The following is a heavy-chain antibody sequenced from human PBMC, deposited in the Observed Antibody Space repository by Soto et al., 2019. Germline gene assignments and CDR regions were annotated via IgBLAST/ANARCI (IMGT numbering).Heavy chain of an antibody. D-gene: IGHD6-19*01. CDR1: GYIFTGYY. Sequence: ASVKVSCKASGYIFTGYYMHWVRQAPGQGLEWMGWINPNSGDTSYTQKFQGWVTMTRDTSISTAYMELSRLRSDDTAVYYCATSRISIAVAGETEYYFDYWGQGAPVTVSS. J-gene: IGHJ4*02. CDR2: INPNSGDT. CDR3: ATSRISIAVAGETEYYFDY. V-gene: IGHV1-2*04.